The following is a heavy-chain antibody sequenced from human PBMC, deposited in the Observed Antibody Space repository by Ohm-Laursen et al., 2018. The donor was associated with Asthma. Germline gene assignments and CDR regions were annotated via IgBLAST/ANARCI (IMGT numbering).Heavy chain of an antibody. CDR3: ARLYYGDYVRFDY. CDR1: GGSISSSSYY. V-gene: IGHV4-39*01. D-gene: IGHD4-17*01. J-gene: IGHJ4*02. Sequence: PSQTLSLTCTVSGGSISSSSYYWGWIRQPPGKGLEWIGSIYYSGSTYYNPSLKSRVTISVDTSKNQFSLKLSSVTAADTAVYYCARLYYGDYVRFDYWGQGTLVTVSS. CDR2: IYYSGST.